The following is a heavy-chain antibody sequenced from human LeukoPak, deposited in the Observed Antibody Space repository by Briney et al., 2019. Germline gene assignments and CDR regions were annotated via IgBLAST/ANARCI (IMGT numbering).Heavy chain of an antibody. CDR1: GFTVSSNY. CDR2: IYSGGST. CDR3: ATGGIMGVIHFDC. D-gene: IGHD1-26*01. J-gene: IGHJ4*02. Sequence: GGSLRLSCAASGFTVSSNYMSWVRQAPGKGLEWVSVIYSGGSTYYADSVKGRFTISRDNSKNTLYLQMNGLRAEDTAVYYCATGGIMGVIHFDCWGQGTLVTVSS. V-gene: IGHV3-53*01.